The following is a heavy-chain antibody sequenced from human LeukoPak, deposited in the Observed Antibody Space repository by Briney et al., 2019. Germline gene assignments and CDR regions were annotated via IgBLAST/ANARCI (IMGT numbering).Heavy chain of an antibody. D-gene: IGHD6-13*01. CDR3: AKDTEYSSSWYYYGMDV. CDR1: GFTFSSYA. V-gene: IGHV3-30*18. CDR2: ISYDGSNK. Sequence: GGSLRLSCAASGFTFSSYAMHWVRQAPGKGLEWVAVISYDGSNKYYADSVKGRFTISRDSSKNTLYLQMNSLRAEETAVYYCAKDTEYSSSWYYYGMDVWGQGTTVTVSS. J-gene: IGHJ6*02.